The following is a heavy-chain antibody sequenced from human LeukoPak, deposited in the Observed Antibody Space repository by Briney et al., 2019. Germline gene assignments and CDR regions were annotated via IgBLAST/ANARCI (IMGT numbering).Heavy chain of an antibody. CDR2: TYYRSKWYN. CDR1: GDSVSSNSAA. CDR3: ARGTTDALYYYYYYGMDV. Sequence: SQTLSLTCAISGDSVSSNSAAWNWIRQSPSRGLDWLGRTYYRSKWYNDYAVSVKSRITINPDTSKNQFSLQLNSVTPEDTAVYYCARGTTDALYYYYYYGMDVWGQGTTVTVSS. V-gene: IGHV6-1*01. D-gene: IGHD1-1*01. J-gene: IGHJ6*02.